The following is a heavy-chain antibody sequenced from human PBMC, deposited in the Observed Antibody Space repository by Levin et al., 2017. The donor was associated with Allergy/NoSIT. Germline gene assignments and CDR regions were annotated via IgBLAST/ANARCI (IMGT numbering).Heavy chain of an antibody. CDR2: MNPNSGNT. Sequence: ASAKVSCKASGYTFSTYDITWVRQATGQGLEWVGWMNPNSGNTGYAQRFQGRVTMTRDTSISTAYMELSSLTSEDTAVYYCARAVRNQLVSDVWGQGTTVSVSS. CDR1: GYTFSTYD. CDR3: ARAVRNQLVSDV. V-gene: IGHV1-8*01. D-gene: IGHD2-2*01. J-gene: IGHJ6*02.